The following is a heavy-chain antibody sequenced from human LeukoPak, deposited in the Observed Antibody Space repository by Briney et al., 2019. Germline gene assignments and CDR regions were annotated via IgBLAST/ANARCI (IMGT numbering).Heavy chain of an antibody. CDR2: IDWDDDK. CDR3: ARTIGYCIGGSCYYFDY. J-gene: IGHJ4*02. V-gene: IGHV2-70*01. CDR1: GVSVTTSTMG. Sequence: SGPTLVHPTPPLTLTCTVSGVSVTTSTMGVSWIRQTPEKALEWLALIDWDDDKHFNTSMKTRLTISKDTSKNHVVLTMTNMDPADTATYYCARTIGYCIGGSCYYFDYWGQGIPVTVSS. D-gene: IGHD2-15*01.